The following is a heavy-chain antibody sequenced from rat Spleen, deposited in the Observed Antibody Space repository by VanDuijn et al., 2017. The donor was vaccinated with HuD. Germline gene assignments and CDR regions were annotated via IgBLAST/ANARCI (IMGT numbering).Heavy chain of an antibody. D-gene: IGHD1-6*01. Sequence: EVQLVESGGGLVQPGGSLKLSCVTSGFTFSDYYMAWVRQAPKKGLEWVAYISYDGGSTYYRDPVKGRFTISRDTAQNTLYLQMNSLRSEDTATYDCARGGFFRFWGQGVMVTVSS. J-gene: IGHJ2*01. CDR3: ARGGFFRF. CDR2: ISYDGGST. V-gene: IGHV5-22*01. CDR1: GFTFSDYY.